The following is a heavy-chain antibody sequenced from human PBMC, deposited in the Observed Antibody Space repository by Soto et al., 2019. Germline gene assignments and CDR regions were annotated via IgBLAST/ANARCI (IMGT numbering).Heavy chain of an antibody. D-gene: IGHD5-18*01. CDR3: ARDMGGYSYGTLDY. Sequence: EVQLVESGGGLVHPGGSRSLSCAASGLPVIGNYRTGVGRAPGKGLEWVSVIYSGGSTYYADSVKGRFTISRDNSKNTLYLQMNSLRAEDTAVYYCARDMGGYSYGTLDYWGQGTLVTVSS. J-gene: IGHJ4*02. CDR1: GLPVIGNY. V-gene: IGHV3-66*01. CDR2: IYSGGST.